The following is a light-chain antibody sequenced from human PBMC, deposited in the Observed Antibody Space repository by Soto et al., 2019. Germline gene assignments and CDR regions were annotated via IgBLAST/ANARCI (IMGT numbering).Light chain of an antibody. CDR3: QQYNTYPWT. V-gene: IGKV1-5*01. Sequence: PSTVSASVGDRVTITCLASQSISSWLAWYQQKPGRAPKLLIYDASTLQSGVPSRFIGSGSGTDFTLTISRLHPDDFATYYCQQYNTYPWTFGQGTKVDIK. J-gene: IGKJ1*01. CDR1: QSISSW. CDR2: DAS.